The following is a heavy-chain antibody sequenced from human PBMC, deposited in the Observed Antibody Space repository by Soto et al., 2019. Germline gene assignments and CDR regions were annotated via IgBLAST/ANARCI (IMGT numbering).Heavy chain of an antibody. D-gene: IGHD4-17*01. CDR1: DGYISNGDYF. CDR2: ISYSVSA. CDR3: ARNSTVSYFDY. V-gene: IGHV4-30-4*01. Sequence: PSETLSLTCTVFDGYISNGDYFWSWISQPPGKCLEWIGYISYSVSAYYNPSLKSRVTISVDKSMTQFSLKLYSVTAVYLVVCFCARNSTVSYFDYWGPGTLVTVSS. J-gene: IGHJ4*02.